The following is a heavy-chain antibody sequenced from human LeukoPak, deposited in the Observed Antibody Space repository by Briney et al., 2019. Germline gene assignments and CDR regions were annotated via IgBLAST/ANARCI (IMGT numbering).Heavy chain of an antibody. V-gene: IGHV3-7*01. J-gene: IGHJ4*01. CDR2: IQDDGSVK. Sequence: GGSLRLSCAASGFTFSKSWMSWVRQAPGQGLEWVAAIQDDGSVKDYVDSVKGRFTISRDNAKNSLYLQMNSLRAEDTAVYYCASKLTSGYWGQGTLVTVSS. D-gene: IGHD4-17*01. CDR3: ASKLTSGY. CDR1: GFTFSKSW.